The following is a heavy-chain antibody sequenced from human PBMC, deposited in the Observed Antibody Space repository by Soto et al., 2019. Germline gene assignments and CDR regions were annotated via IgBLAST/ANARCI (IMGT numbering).Heavy chain of an antibody. CDR1: GGTFSSYA. D-gene: IGHD6-13*01. V-gene: IGHV1-69*13. Sequence: SVKVSCKASGGTFSSYAISWVRQAPGQGLEWMGGIIPIFGTANYAQKFQGRVTITADESTSTAYMELGSLRSEDTAVYYCALTSRSAAAGTVDPWGQGTLVTVSS. CDR3: ALTSRSAAAGTVDP. J-gene: IGHJ5*02. CDR2: IIPIFGTA.